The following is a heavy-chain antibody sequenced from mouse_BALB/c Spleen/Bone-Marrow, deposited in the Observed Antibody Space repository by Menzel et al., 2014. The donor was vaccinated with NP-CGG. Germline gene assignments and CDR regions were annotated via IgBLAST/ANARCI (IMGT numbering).Heavy chain of an antibody. CDR1: GISITTGNYR. CDR2: IYYSGTI. J-gene: IGHJ2*01. CDR3: ARYYGNYFDY. V-gene: IGHV3-5*02. D-gene: IGHD1-1*02. Sequence: EVQLQESGPGLVEPSQAVSLTCTVTGISITTGNYRWSWIRQFPGNKLEWIGYIYYSGTITYNPSLTSRTTITRDTSKNQFLLEMNSLTAEDTATYYCARYYGNYFDYWGQGTTLTVSS.